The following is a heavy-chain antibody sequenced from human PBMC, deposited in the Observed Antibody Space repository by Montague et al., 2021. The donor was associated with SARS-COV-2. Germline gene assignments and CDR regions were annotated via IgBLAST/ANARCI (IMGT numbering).Heavy chain of an antibody. Sequence: SETLSLTCAVSGGSVSDCYWSWICMPQGKGQGRMGEMTLSGSTNTNPTPKIKVPTSVDTSKHQFSLKLTSVTATVTAVYYYARGPRITMKVVVITDIWFDPWGQGTLVTVSS. CDR3: ARGPRITMKVVVITDIWFDP. CDR1: GGSVSDCY. V-gene: IGHV4-34*01. J-gene: IGHJ5*02. D-gene: IGHD3-22*01. CDR2: MTLSGST.